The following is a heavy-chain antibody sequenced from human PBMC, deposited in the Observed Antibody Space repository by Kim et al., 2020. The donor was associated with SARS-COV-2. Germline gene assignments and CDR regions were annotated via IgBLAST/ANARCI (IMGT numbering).Heavy chain of an antibody. CDR1: GFTFSSYS. J-gene: IGHJ3*02. D-gene: IGHD3-22*01. CDR3: ARVERIGYYYDSSGYSLGAFDI. CDR2: ISSSSSYI. V-gene: IGHV3-21*01. Sequence: GGSLRLSCAASGFTFSSYSIHWVRQAPGKGLEWVSSISSSSSYIYYADSVKGRFTISRDNAKNSLYLQMNSLRAEDTAVYYCARVERIGYYYDSSGYSLGAFDIWGQGTMVTVSS.